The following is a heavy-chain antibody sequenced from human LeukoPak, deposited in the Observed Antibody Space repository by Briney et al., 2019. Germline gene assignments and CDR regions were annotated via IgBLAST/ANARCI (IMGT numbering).Heavy chain of an antibody. V-gene: IGHV4-30-2*01. Sequence: SETLSLTCAVSGGSISSGGYSWSWIRQPPGKGLEWIGYIYHSGSTYYNPSLKSRVTISVDRSKNQFSLKLSSVTAADTAVYYCARTYDSSGYYPYNWFDPWGQGTLVTVSS. CDR1: GGSISSGGYS. J-gene: IGHJ5*02. CDR3: ARTYDSSGYYPYNWFDP. D-gene: IGHD3-22*01. CDR2: IYHSGST.